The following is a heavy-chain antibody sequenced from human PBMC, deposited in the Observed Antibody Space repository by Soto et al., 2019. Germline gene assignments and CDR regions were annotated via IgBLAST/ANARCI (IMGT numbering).Heavy chain of an antibody. CDR3: AKPPDYNWNDY. CDR1: GFTFSSYA. V-gene: IGHV3-23*01. D-gene: IGHD1-20*01. CDR2: VSGSGGST. Sequence: EVQLLESGGGLVQPGGSLRLSCAASGFTFSSYAMSWVRQAPGKGLEWISAVSGSGGSTYYADSVKGRFTISRDNSKDTLDLQMNNPRAGDTAVYYCAKPPDYNWNDYWGQGTLVTVSS. J-gene: IGHJ4*02.